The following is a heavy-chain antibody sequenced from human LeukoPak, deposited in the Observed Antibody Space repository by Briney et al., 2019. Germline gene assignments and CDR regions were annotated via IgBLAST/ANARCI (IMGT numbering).Heavy chain of an antibody. D-gene: IGHD5-18*01. V-gene: IGHV4-4*07. J-gene: IGHJ4*02. CDR3: ARDDVDTPTFDY. Sequence: SETLSLTCTVSGDSISNYYWSWIRQPAGKGLEWIGRIYTSGSTDYNPSLKSRVTMSVDTSKNQLSLKLNSITAADTAVYYCARDDVDTPTFDYLGQGTLVTVSS. CDR1: GDSISNYY. CDR2: IYTSGST.